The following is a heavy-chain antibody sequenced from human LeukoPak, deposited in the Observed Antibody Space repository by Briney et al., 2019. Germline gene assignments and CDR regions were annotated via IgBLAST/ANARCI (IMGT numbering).Heavy chain of an antibody. CDR3: ASGVGATVFAPPSFDY. CDR2: ISYDGSNK. D-gene: IGHD1-26*01. J-gene: IGHJ4*02. V-gene: IGHV3-30-3*01. Sequence: GRSLRLSCAASGFTFSSYAMHWVRQAPGKGLEWVAVISYDGSNKYYADSVKGRFTISRDNSKNTLYLQMNSLRAEDTAVYYCASGVGATVFAPPSFDYWGQGTLVTVSS. CDR1: GFTFSSYA.